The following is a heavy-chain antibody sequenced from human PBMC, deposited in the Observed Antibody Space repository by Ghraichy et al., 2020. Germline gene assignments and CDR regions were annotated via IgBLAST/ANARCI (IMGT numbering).Heavy chain of an antibody. D-gene: IGHD1-1*01. CDR1: GGSIISSKW. V-gene: IGHV4-4*02. CDR2: IHHTGTT. J-gene: IGHJ4*02. CDR3: AGRLGTFDY. Sequence: SETLSLTCAVSGGSIISSKWWSWVRQSPGKGLGWIGEIHHTGTTRYNPSLKSRLTMSLDKSKKSFSLSLKSVTAADTAVYYCAGRLGTFDYWGQGALVTVSS.